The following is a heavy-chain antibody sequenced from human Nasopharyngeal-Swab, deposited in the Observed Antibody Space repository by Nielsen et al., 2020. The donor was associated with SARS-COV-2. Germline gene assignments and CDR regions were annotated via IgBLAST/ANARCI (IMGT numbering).Heavy chain of an antibody. CDR3: ARGLGYKWNDLGY. Sequence: SVKVSCKASGFTFTSSAVQWVRQARGQRLEWIGWIVVGSGNTNYAQKFQERVTITRDMSTSTAYMELSSLRAEDTAVYYCARGLGYKWNDLGYWGQGTLVTVSS. D-gene: IGHD1-20*01. CDR2: IVVGSGNT. V-gene: IGHV1-58*01. CDR1: GFTFTSSA. J-gene: IGHJ4*02.